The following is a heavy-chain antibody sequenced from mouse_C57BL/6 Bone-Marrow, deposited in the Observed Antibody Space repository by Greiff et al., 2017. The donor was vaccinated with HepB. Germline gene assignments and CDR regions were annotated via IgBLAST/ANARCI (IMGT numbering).Heavy chain of an antibody. CDR1: GFTFSDYY. J-gene: IGHJ2*01. CDR2: INYDGSST. V-gene: IGHV5-16*01. Sequence: EVHLVESEGGLVQPGSSMKLSCTASGFTFSDYYMAWVRQVPEKGLEWVANINYDGSSTYYLDSLKCRFNISRDNAKNMLYLQMSSLKSEDTATYYCARSWVVDYWGQGTTLTVSA. CDR3: ARSWVVDY. D-gene: IGHD4-1*01.